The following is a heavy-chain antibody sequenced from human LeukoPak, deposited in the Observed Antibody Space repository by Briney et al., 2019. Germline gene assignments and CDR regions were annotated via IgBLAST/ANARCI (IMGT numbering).Heavy chain of an antibody. Sequence: PGRSLRLSCAASGFTFSSYGMHWVRQAPGKGLEWVAVIWYDGSNKYYADSVKGRFTISRDNSKNTLYLQTNSLRAEDTAVYYCAKAGPPMVRGPGYFQHWGQGTLVTVSS. CDR1: GFTFSSYG. CDR3: AKAGPPMVRGPGYFQH. V-gene: IGHV3-33*06. J-gene: IGHJ1*01. CDR2: IWYDGSNK. D-gene: IGHD3-10*01.